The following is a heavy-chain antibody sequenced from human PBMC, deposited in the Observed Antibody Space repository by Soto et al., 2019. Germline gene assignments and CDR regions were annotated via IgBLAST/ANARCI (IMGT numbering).Heavy chain of an antibody. CDR1: GASISSYY. CDR3: ARDTTPSL. CDR2: VYYSGST. J-gene: IGHJ4*02. V-gene: IGHV4-59*01. D-gene: IGHD1-1*01. Sequence: QVQLQESGPGLVKPSETLSLTCTVSGASISSYYWSWIRQPPGKGLEWIGYVYYSGSTNYNPSLKSRVTISVDTSKNQFSLKLSSVTAADTAMYCCARDTTPSLWGQGTLVTVSS.